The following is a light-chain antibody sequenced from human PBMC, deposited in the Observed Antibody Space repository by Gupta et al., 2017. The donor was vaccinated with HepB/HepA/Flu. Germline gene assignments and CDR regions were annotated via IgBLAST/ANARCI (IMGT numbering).Light chain of an antibody. CDR2: GKN. CDR3: KCRDNSRNYEV. Sequence: SSELTQDPAVSVAFGQTVRITCQGDSLRFYFANWYQQRPAQVPVRVGYGKNRRPSGIPDRFSGYSAADTASFTITGAQAEEEADYFGKCRDNSRNYEVFGPGTKVTVL. J-gene: IGLJ1*01. V-gene: IGLV3-19*01. CDR1: SLRFYF.